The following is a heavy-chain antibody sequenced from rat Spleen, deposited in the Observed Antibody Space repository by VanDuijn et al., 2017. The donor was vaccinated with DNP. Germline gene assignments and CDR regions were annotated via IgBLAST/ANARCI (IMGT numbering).Heavy chain of an antibody. CDR2: ISHDGGGT. CDR1: GFPFSDYF. CDR3: ARWGGRYADYFDY. V-gene: IGHV5-22*01. J-gene: IGHJ2*01. Sequence: EVQLVESGGGLVQPGRSLKLSCAASGFPFSDYFMAWVRQAANKGLEWVASISHDGGGTFYGDSVKGRCTISRDNARSTLYLQMNSLRSEDMATYYCARWGGRYADYFDYWGQGVMVTVSS. D-gene: IGHD1-5*01.